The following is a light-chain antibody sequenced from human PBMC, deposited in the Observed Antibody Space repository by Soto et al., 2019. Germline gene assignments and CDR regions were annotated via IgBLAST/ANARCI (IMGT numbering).Light chain of an antibody. Sequence: DIQMTQSPSTLSASVGDRIIITCRASESISSWLAWYQQKPGKAPKLLIYKASTLESGVPSRFSASGAGTEFTLTSSSLQPDDSATYFCHQYSASHTFGGGTKVEIK. V-gene: IGKV1-5*03. CDR1: ESISSW. CDR2: KAS. J-gene: IGKJ4*01. CDR3: HQYSASHT.